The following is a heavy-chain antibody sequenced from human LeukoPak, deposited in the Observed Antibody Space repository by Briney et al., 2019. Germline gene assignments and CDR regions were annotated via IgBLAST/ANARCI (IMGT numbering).Heavy chain of an antibody. J-gene: IGHJ4*02. Sequence: SETLSLTCTVSGASISSSTCYWDWIRQPPGKGLEWMGSIFYSGSTNYKSSLWSRITISIDTSKNQFSLKLNSVTAADTGVYYCARTCGRGTIDPGTSGFVDYWGQGTLVTVSS. V-gene: IGHV4-39*01. CDR2: IFYSGST. D-gene: IGHD3-22*01. CDR3: ARTCGRGTIDPGTSGFVDY. CDR1: GASISSSTCY.